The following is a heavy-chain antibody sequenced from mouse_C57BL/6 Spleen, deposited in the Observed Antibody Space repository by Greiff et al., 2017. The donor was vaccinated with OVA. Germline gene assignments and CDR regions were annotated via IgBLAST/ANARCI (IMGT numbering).Heavy chain of an antibody. CDR1: GFTFSDYY. CDR2: INYDGSST. CDR3: ARDLDGYYFFDY. Sequence: EVQRVESEGGLVQPGSSMKLSCTASGFTFSDYYMAWVRQVPEKGLEWVANINYDGSSTYYLDSLKSRFIISRDNAKNILYLQMSSLKSEDTATYYCARDLDGYYFFDYWGQGTTLTVSS. J-gene: IGHJ2*01. D-gene: IGHD2-3*01. V-gene: IGHV5-16*01.